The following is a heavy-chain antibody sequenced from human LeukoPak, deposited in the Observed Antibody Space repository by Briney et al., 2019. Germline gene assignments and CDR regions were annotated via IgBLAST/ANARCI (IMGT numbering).Heavy chain of an antibody. D-gene: IGHD6-19*01. J-gene: IGHJ3*02. V-gene: IGHV5-51*01. CDR3: ARQVVAGTIVVDI. Sequence: GGSPKISCKGSGYSFTSYWIGWVRQMPGKGLEWVGIIYPGDSDTRYSPSFQGQVTISADKSISTAYLQWSSLKASDTAMYYCARQVVAGTIVVDIWGQGTMVTVSS. CDR1: GYSFTSYW. CDR2: IYPGDSDT.